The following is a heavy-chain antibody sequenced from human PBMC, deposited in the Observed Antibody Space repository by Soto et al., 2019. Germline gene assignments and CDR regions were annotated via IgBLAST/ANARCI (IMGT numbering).Heavy chain of an antibody. D-gene: IGHD3-22*01. V-gene: IGHV4-30-4*01. CDR2: IYYSGST. Sequence: SETLCLTCTVSGGSISSGDYYWSWIRQPPGKGLEWIGYIYYSGSTYYNPSLKSRVTISVDTSKNQFSLELSSVTAADTAVYYCARRYYDSSDPFDYWGQGTLVTVSS. CDR3: ARRYYDSSDPFDY. CDR1: GGSISSGDYY. J-gene: IGHJ4*02.